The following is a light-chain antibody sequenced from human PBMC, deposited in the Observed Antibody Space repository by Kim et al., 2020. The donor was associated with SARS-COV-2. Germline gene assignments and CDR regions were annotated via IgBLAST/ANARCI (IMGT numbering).Light chain of an antibody. CDR2: GAS. J-gene: IGKJ1*01. CDR3: QQYGSSLWT. CDR1: QSVSSSY. V-gene: IGKV3-20*01. Sequence: SPGERATLSCRASQSVSSSYLAWYQQKPGQAPRLLIYGASSRATGIPDRFSGCGSGTDFTLTISRLEPEDFAVYYCQQYGSSLWTFGQGTKVDIK.